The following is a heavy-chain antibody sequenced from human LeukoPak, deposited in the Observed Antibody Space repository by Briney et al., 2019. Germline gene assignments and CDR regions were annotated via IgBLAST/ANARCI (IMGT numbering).Heavy chain of an antibody. J-gene: IGHJ6*03. D-gene: IGHD1-7*01. V-gene: IGHV4-30-4*01. CDR2: IYYSGST. Sequence: SETLSLTCTVSGGSISSGDYYWSWIRQPPGKGLEWIGYIYYSGSTYYNPSLKSRVTISVDTSKNQFSLKLSSVTAADTAVCYCARQWRYNWNYRYYYYYMDVWGKGTTVTVSS. CDR1: GGSISSGDYY. CDR3: ARQWRYNWNYRYYYYYMDV.